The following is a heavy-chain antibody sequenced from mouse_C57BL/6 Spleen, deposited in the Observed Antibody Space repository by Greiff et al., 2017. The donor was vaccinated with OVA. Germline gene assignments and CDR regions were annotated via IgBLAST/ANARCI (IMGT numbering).Heavy chain of an antibody. J-gene: IGHJ1*03. CDR1: GYAFSSYW. Sequence: VHLVESGAELVKPGASVKISCKASGYAFSSYWMNWVKQRPGKGLEWIGQIYPGDGDTNYNGKFKGKATLTADKSSSTAYMQLSSLTSEDSAVYFCARSAPNWYFDVWGTGTTVTVSS. CDR3: ARSAPNWYFDV. CDR2: IYPGDGDT. V-gene: IGHV1-80*01.